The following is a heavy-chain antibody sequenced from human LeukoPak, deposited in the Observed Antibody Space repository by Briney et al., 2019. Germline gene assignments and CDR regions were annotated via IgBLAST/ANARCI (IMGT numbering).Heavy chain of an antibody. V-gene: IGHV6-1*01. D-gene: IGHD2-15*01. J-gene: IGHJ4*02. CDR1: GDSVSSNSAA. Sequence: SQTLSLTCAISGDSVSSNSAAWIWLRQSPSRGLEWLGRTYYRSKWYNDYAVSVKSRITINPDTSKNQFSLQLNYVTPEDTAVYYCARGGPLPWWELDYWGQGTLVTVSS. CDR2: TYYRSKWYN. CDR3: ARGGPLPWWELDY.